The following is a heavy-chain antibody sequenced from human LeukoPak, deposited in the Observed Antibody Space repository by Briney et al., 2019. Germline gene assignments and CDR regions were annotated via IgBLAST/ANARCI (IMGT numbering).Heavy chain of an antibody. V-gene: IGHV3-7*03. CDR1: GFTFSSYW. CDR2: IRQGGSEK. D-gene: IGHD6-19*01. CDR3: AKETIAVAGTFFDY. Sequence: PGGSLRLSCAASGFTFSSYWMSWVRQAPGKGLEWVANIRQGGSEKYYVDSVKGRFTISRDNAKNSLYLQMNSLRAEDTAVYYCAKETIAVAGTFFDYWGQGTLVTVSS. J-gene: IGHJ4*02.